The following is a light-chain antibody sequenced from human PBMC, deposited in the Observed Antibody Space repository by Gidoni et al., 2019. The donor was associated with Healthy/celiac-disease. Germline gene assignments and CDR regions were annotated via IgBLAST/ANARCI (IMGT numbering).Light chain of an antibody. CDR2: GAS. Sequence: EIVLTQSPGTLSLSPGERATRSCRASQSVSSSYLAWYQQKPGQAPRLLIYGASSRATGIPDRFSGSGSGTDFTLTISRLEPEDFAVYYCQQYGSSPESSFGQGTKLEIK. CDR1: QSVSSSY. V-gene: IGKV3-20*01. J-gene: IGKJ2*04. CDR3: QQYGSSPESS.